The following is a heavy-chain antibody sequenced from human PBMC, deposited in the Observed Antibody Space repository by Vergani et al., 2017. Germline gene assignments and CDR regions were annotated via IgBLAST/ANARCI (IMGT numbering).Heavy chain of an antibody. CDR3: AYLPAAKGRNWFDP. Sequence: EVQLVQSGAEVKKPGATVKISCKVSGYTFTDYYMHWVQQAPGKGLEWMGLVDPEDGETIYAEKFQGRVNITADTSTDTAYMELSRLGSEDTAAYYCAYLPAAKGRNWFDPWGQGTLVTVSS. V-gene: IGHV1-69-2*01. D-gene: IGHD2-2*01. J-gene: IGHJ5*02. CDR2: VDPEDGET. CDR1: GYTFTDYY.